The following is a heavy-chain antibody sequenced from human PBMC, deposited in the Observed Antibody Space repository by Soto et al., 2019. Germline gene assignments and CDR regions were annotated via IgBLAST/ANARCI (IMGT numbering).Heavy chain of an antibody. V-gene: IGHV4-30-2*01. CDR1: GGSISTGGYS. CDR2: IYHSEST. Sequence: SETLSLTCAVSGGSISTGGYSWSWIRQPPGKGLEWIGYIYHSESTSYNPSLKSRLTMSLDRSKNQFSLKLTSVTAADTAVYYCARVSPDGWFDPWGQGTLVTVSS. J-gene: IGHJ5*02. CDR3: ARVSPDGWFDP.